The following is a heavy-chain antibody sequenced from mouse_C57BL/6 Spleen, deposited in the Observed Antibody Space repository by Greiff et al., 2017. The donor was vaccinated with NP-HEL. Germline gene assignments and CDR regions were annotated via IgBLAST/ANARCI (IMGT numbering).Heavy chain of an antibody. Sequence: VQLQQPGAELVKPGASVKLSCKASGYTFTSYWMQWVKQRPGQGLEWIGEIDPSDSYTNYNQKFKGKATLTVDTSSSTAYMQLSSLTSEDSAIYYCARLWSIIYYFDYWGQGTTLTVSS. J-gene: IGHJ2*01. D-gene: IGHD6-5*01. CDR1: GYTFTSYW. CDR2: IDPSDSYT. CDR3: ARLWSIIYYFDY. V-gene: IGHV1-50*01.